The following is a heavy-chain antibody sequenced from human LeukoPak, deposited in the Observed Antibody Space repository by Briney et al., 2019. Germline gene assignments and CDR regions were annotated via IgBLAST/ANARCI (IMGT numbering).Heavy chain of an antibody. CDR2: ISGSGDNT. V-gene: IGHV3-23*01. D-gene: IGHD3-22*01. Sequence: GGSLRLSCAASGFTFSSYGMHWVRQAPGKGLEWVSGISGSGDNTYYADSVKGRFTISRDNSKNTLYVQVNSLGTEDTAAYYCAKGSYYDSSGSFYFDYWGQGTLVTVSS. J-gene: IGHJ4*02. CDR3: AKGSYYDSSGSFYFDY. CDR1: GFTFSSYG.